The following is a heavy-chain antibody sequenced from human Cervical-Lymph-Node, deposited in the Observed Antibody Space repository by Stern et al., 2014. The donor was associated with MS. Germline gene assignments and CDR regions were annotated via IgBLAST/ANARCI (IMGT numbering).Heavy chain of an antibody. CDR1: GFSLSTSGVG. Sequence: QITLKESGPTLVKPTQTLTLTCTFSGFSLSTSGVGVGWIRQPPGEALEWLALLYWDDDKRYSRSLKSRLTTTKDTSKNQVVLTMTNVDPVDTATYYCAHSPSLELWAHYFDYWGQGTLVTVSS. D-gene: IGHD1-7*01. V-gene: IGHV2-5*02. CDR3: AHSPSLELWAHYFDY. CDR2: LYWDDDK. J-gene: IGHJ4*02.